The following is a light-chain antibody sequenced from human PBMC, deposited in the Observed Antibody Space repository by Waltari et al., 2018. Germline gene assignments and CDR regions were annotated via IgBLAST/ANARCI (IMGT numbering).Light chain of an antibody. CDR3: AAWDDSLNGRWV. V-gene: IGLV1-44*01. J-gene: IGLJ3*02. CDR2: RVD. Sequence: QSVLTQPPSASGTPGQGVTISCSGGASNIGNNVVNWYQQVPGKAPKLLIHRVDRRPAGAPDLFPGAKSGTSASLAISGLQSEDEADYYCAAWDDSLNGRWVFGGGTKVTVL. CDR1: ASNIGNNV.